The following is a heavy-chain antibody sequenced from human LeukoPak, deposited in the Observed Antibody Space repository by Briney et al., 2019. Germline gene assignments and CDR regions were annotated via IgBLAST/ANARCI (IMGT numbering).Heavy chain of an antibody. CDR3: ARRDATGDYCDY. V-gene: IGHV3-73*01. Sequence: QAGGSLRLSCAASGFTFSGSAMYWVRQASGKGLEWVGRIRSKVNSYATAYGASVKGRFTISRDDSTNTAYLQMNSLKTEDTAVYYCARRDATGDYCDYWGQGTLVTVSS. CDR1: GFTFSGSA. J-gene: IGHJ4*02. CDR2: IRSKVNSYAT. D-gene: IGHD2-15*01.